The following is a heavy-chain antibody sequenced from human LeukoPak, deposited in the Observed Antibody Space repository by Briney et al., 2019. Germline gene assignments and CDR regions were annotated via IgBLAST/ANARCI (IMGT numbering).Heavy chain of an antibody. CDR2: IKQDGSEK. CDR1: GFTFSSYW. CDR3: ASNEWELPEYFDY. Sequence: PGGSLRLSCAASGFTFSSYWMSWVRQAPGKGLEWVANIKQDGSEKYYVDSVKGRFTISRDNAKNSLYLQMDSLRAEDTAVYYCASNEWELPEYFDYWGQGTLVTVSS. D-gene: IGHD1-26*01. V-gene: IGHV3-7*01. J-gene: IGHJ4*02.